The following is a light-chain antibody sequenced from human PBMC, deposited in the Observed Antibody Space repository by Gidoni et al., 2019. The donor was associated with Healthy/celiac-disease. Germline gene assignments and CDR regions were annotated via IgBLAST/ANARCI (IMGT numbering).Light chain of an antibody. J-gene: IGKJ5*01. CDR2: LGS. CDR3: MQALQTPRT. Sequence: EIVMTPAPLSLPVTPGEPASISCRSSMRLLHSNGYNYLDWYLQKPGQSPQLLIYLGSNRASGVPDRFSGSGSGTDFTLKISRVEAEDVGVYYCMQALQTPRTFGQGTRLEIK. CDR1: MRLLHSNGYNY. V-gene: IGKV2-28*01.